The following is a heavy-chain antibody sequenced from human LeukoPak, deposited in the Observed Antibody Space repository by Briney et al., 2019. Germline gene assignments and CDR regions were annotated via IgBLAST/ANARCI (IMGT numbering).Heavy chain of an antibody. D-gene: IGHD3-16*01. Sequence: GGPLRLSCAASGFTFSSYGMHWVRQAPDKGLEWVAVISFDGSNKFYTASVKGRFTISRDNSKNTVFLQMNSLGADDTAVYYCATGGFRNPPVDYWGQGTLVAVSS. V-gene: IGHV3-30*06. J-gene: IGHJ4*02. CDR2: ISFDGSNK. CDR3: ATGGFRNPPVDY. CDR1: GFTFSSYG.